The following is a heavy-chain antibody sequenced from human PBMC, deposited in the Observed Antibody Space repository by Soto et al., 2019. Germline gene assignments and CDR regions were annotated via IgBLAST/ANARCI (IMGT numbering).Heavy chain of an antibody. D-gene: IGHD5-12*01. CDR2: IYPGDSDT. J-gene: IGHJ4*02. Sequence: GESLRISCKGSGYSFTSYWIGWVLQIPGKGLEWMGIIYPGDSDTRYSPSFQGQVTISADKSISTAYLQWSSLKASDTAMYYCARQEGYNSLYYFDYWGQGTLVSVSS. V-gene: IGHV5-51*01. CDR3: ARQEGYNSLYYFDY. CDR1: GYSFTSYW.